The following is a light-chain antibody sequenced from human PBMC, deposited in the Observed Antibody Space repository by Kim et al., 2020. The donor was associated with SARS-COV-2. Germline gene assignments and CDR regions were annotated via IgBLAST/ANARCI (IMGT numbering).Light chain of an antibody. J-gene: IGKJ4*01. CDR3: QQYGMSPLT. V-gene: IGKV3-20*01. CDR1: QSVSSSY. CDR2: GAS. Sequence: EIVLTQSPGTLSLSPGERATLSCRASQSVSSSYLAWYQQKPGQAPRLLIYGASSRATGIPDRFSGSESGTDFTLTISRLEPEDFAVYYCQQYGMSPLTFGGGTKVDIK.